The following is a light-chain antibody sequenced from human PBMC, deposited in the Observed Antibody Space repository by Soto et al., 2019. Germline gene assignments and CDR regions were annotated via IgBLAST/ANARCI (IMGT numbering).Light chain of an antibody. V-gene: IGKV1-33*01. CDR3: KQYVDLPPT. CDR1: HDISTY. CDR2: GAS. Sequence: DIEVTQSPSSLSASVGDRVTITCRASHDISTYLTWYQHESGKAPKLLIYGASKLERGVPSRFSGSGSWTIFTLTISGLQPEDMGTYFCKQYVDLPPTFGGGTRVDIK. J-gene: IGKJ4*01.